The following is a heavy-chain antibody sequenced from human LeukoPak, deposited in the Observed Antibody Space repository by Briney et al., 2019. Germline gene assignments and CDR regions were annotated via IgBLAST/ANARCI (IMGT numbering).Heavy chain of an antibody. V-gene: IGHV1-8*01. CDR3: ARGAFSSSWHFSFLGMDV. CDR2: MNPNSGNT. CDR1: GYTFTSYD. D-gene: IGHD6-13*01. J-gene: IGHJ6*02. Sequence: ASVKVSCKASGYTFTSYDINWVRQATGQGLEWMGWMNPNSGNTGYAQKFQGRVTMTRNTPISTAYMELSSLRSEDTAVYYCARGAFSSSWHFSFLGMDVWGQGTTVTVSS.